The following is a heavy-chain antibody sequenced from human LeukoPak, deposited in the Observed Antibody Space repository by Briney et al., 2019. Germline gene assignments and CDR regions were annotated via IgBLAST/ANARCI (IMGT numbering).Heavy chain of an antibody. J-gene: IGHJ4*02. V-gene: IGHV1-18*01. Sequence: ASVKVSCKASGYTFTSYGISWVRQAPGQGLEWMGWISAYNGNTNYAQKLQGRVTMTTDTSASTAYMELRSLRSDDTAVYYCARDSGSFGELFPPFFDYWGQGTLVTVSS. CDR3: ARDSGSFGELFPPFFDY. CDR2: ISAYNGNT. D-gene: IGHD3-10*01. CDR1: GYTFTSYG.